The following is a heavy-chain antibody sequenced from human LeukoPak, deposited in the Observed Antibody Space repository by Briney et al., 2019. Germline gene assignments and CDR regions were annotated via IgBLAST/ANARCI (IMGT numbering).Heavy chain of an antibody. D-gene: IGHD3-22*01. J-gene: IGHJ4*02. Sequence: PGGSLRLSCAASGFTVGSNTMSWVRQAPGKGLEWVSIINSGGSTSYGKHVKDRLTISRDNSNNTPYLQMDSLRTEDTAVYYWARGGRYFDISGYYFYGGQGTLASVSS. CDR1: GFTVGSNT. V-gene: IGHV3-66*01. CDR3: ARGGRYFDISGYYFY. CDR2: INSGGST.